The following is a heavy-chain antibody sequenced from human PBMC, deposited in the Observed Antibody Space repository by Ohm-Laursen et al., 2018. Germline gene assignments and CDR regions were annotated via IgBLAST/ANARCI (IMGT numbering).Heavy chain of an antibody. D-gene: IGHD2-2*02. J-gene: IGHJ4*02. CDR3: AKGFSLSCYTGCDC. V-gene: IGHV3-72*01. Sequence: SLRLSCAASGFTFSDHYMDWVRQAPGKGLEWVGHIRNKANSYTTEYAASVKGRFTISRDDSKNSLYLQMNSLKTEDTAVYYCAKGFSLSCYTGCDCWGQGTLDTVSS. CDR2: IRNKANSYTT. CDR1: GFTFSDHY.